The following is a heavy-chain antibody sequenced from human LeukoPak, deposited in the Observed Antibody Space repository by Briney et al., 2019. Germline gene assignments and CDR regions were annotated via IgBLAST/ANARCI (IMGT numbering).Heavy chain of an antibody. CDR2: IYYSGST. D-gene: IGHD2-21*02. CDR3: ARVAYCGGDCYPHFDY. Sequence: PSETLSLTCTVSGGSISSYYWSWIRQPPGKGLEWIGYIYYSGSTNYNPSLKSRVTISVDTSKNQFSLKLSSVTAADTAVYYCARVAYCGGDCYPHFDYWGQGNLVTVSS. V-gene: IGHV4-59*08. CDR1: GGSISSYY. J-gene: IGHJ4*02.